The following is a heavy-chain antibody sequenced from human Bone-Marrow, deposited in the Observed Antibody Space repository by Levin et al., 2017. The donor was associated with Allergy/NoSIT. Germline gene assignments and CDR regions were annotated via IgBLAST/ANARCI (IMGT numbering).Heavy chain of an antibody. CDR3: ARDYRGIIQAWPGAFDV. CDR2: IIPLVGTT. D-gene: IGHD1-26*01. V-gene: IGHV1-69*11. J-gene: IGHJ3*01. CDR1: GDSFTRHS. Sequence: SVKVSCRAPGDSFTRHSISWVRQAPGQGLEWMGRIIPLVGTTNDAQQFQGRVTITADESARTVYMELSGLRAEDTAMYYCARDYRGIIQAWPGAFDVWGQGTMVTVSS.